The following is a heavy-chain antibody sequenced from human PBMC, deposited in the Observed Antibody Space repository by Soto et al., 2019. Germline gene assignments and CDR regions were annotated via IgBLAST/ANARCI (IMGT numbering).Heavy chain of an antibody. V-gene: IGHV1-18*01. CDR2: ISAYDGKT. CDR1: GYTFNTYG. CDR3: ARDTHEFWTSYWFDP. Sequence: ASVKNSCKTSGYTFNTYGIIWVRQAPGQGLELRGWISAYDGKTTYAEKSQCRVTLTTDTATSTAYMELRSLRSDDTAIYYCARDTHEFWTSYWFDPWGQGTPVTSPQ. D-gene: IGHD3-3*01. J-gene: IGHJ5*02.